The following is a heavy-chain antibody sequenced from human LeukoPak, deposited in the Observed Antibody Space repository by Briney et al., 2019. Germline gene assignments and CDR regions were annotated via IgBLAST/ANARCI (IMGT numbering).Heavy chain of an antibody. CDR2: IKQDGSEK. D-gene: IGHD3-3*02. CDR3: ARVGFSDAFDI. J-gene: IGHJ3*02. V-gene: IGHV3-7*01. Sequence: GGPLRLSCAASGFTFSSYWMSWVRQAPGKGLEWVANIKQDGSEKYYVDSVKGRFTISRDNAKNSLYLQMNSLRAEDTAVYYCARVGFSDAFDIWGQGTMVTVSS. CDR1: GFTFSSYW.